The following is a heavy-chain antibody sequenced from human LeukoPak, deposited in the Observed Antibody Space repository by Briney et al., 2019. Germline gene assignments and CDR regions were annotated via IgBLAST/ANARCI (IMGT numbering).Heavy chain of an antibody. J-gene: IGHJ4*02. Sequence: GGSLRLSCAASGFTFSNAWMNWVRQAPGKGLEWVAGISPDGSKKYYVDAVKGRFTISRDNSKNTLYLQMNSLRAEDTAVYYCAREADITMIVVGDYDYWGQGTLVTVSS. D-gene: IGHD3-22*01. V-gene: IGHV3-33*08. CDR1: GFTFSNAW. CDR2: ISPDGSKK. CDR3: AREADITMIVVGDYDY.